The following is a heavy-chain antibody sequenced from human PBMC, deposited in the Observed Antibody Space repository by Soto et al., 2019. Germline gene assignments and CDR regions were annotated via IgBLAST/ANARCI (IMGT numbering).Heavy chain of an antibody. CDR3: ARNYYGSGSYQSDAFDI. D-gene: IGHD3-10*01. Sequence: GASVKVSCKASGGTFSSYTISWVRQAPGQGLEWMGRITPILGIANYAQKFQGRVTITAGKSTSTAYMELSSLRSEDTAVYYCARNYYGSGSYQSDAFDIWGQGTMVTVSS. CDR2: ITPILGIA. CDR1: GGTFSSYT. J-gene: IGHJ3*02. V-gene: IGHV1-69*02.